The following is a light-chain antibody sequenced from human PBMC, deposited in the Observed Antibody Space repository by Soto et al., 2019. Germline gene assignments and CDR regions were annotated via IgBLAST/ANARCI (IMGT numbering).Light chain of an antibody. V-gene: IGLV2-8*01. Sequence: QSVLTQPPSASGSPGQSVTISCTGTSSDVGGYGYVSWYQQHPGKAPKLMIYEVTKRPSGVPDRFSASKSGNTASLTVSGLQAEDEADYYCSSYAGSNNFVFGTGTQLTVL. J-gene: IGLJ1*01. CDR3: SSYAGSNNFV. CDR1: SSDVGGYGY. CDR2: EVT.